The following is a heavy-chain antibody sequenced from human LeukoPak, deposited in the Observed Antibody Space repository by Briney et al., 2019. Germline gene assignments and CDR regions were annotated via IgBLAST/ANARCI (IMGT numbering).Heavy chain of an antibody. CDR2: INWNGGST. J-gene: IGHJ3*02. Sequence: GGSLRLSCAASGFTFDDYGMSWVRQAPGKGLEWVSGINWNGGSTGYADSVKGRFTISRDNAKNSLYLQMNSLRAEDTALYYCARDSLYCSGGSCYLDAFDIWGQGTMVTVSS. V-gene: IGHV3-20*04. CDR3: ARDSLYCSGGSCYLDAFDI. D-gene: IGHD2-15*01. CDR1: GFTFDDYG.